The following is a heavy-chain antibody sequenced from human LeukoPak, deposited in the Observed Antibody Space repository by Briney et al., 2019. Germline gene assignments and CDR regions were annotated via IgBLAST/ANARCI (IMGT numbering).Heavy chain of an antibody. Sequence: GGSLRLSCAASGFTFSNYEMNGVRQAPGKGLEWVSYISSSGSTIYYADSVKGRFTISRDNAKNSLYLQMNSLRAEDTAVYYCSRERVAVAGTVAPYYFYGMHVWGLGTTVTVSS. V-gene: IGHV3-48*03. J-gene: IGHJ6*02. D-gene: IGHD6-19*01. CDR2: ISSSGSTI. CDR3: SRERVAVAGTVAPYYFYGMHV. CDR1: GFTFSNYE.